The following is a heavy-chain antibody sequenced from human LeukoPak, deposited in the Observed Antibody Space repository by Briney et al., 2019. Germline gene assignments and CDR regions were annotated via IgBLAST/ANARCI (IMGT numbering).Heavy chain of an antibody. D-gene: IGHD3-10*01. CDR3: ARDAFYSSGTYFDY. Sequence: GGSLRLSCAASGFTFSGSAMHWVRQAPGKGLEWVSVISRDGSGTYYADSVKGRFTISRDNSKNTVYLQMNSLEPDDTAVYYCARDAFYSSGTYFDYWGQGTLVTVSS. V-gene: IGHV3-30*04. CDR2: ISRDGSGT. J-gene: IGHJ4*02. CDR1: GFTFSGSA.